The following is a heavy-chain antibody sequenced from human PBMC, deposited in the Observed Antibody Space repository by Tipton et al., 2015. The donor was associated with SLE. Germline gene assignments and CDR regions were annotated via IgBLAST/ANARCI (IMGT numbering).Heavy chain of an antibody. J-gene: IGHJ4*02. CDR1: GFTFSNYA. V-gene: IGHV3-30*18. D-gene: IGHD3-22*01. Sequence: SLRLSCVGSGFTFSNYAMHWVRQAPGKGLEWLTLISYDGGTIHYADSVRGRFTISRDNSQKTVYLQMNSLRAEDTAVYYCAKGANYYDSSGYPYYFDYWGQGTLVTVSS. CDR3: AKGANYYDSSGYPYYFDY. CDR2: ISYDGGTI.